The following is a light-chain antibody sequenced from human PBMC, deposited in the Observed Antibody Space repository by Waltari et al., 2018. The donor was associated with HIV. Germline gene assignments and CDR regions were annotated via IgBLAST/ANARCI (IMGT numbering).Light chain of an antibody. CDR3: ASFTSNYTLI. Sequence: QSTLTQPASVSGSPGQSITISCTGSTSDFGLYNFISRYQQHPGGVPKVIMYKVFRRPSGISSRFSGSRSANTASLTISWLQPEDEADDYCASFTSNYTLIFGGGTKVTVL. V-gene: IGLV2-14*01. CDR1: TSDFGLYNF. J-gene: IGLJ2*01. CDR2: KVF.